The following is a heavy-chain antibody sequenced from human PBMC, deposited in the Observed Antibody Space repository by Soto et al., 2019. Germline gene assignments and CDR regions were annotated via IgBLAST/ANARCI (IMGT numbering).Heavy chain of an antibody. Sequence: PGGSLRLSCAASGFTFSSYWMSWVRQAPGKGLEWVANIKQDGSEKYYVDSVKGRFTISRDNAKNSLYLQMNSLRAEDTAVYYCAREIRPPLAARPYYYYGMDVWGQGTTVTVSS. V-gene: IGHV3-7*01. CDR1: GFTFSSYW. D-gene: IGHD6-6*01. J-gene: IGHJ6*02. CDR3: AREIRPPLAARPYYYYGMDV. CDR2: IKQDGSEK.